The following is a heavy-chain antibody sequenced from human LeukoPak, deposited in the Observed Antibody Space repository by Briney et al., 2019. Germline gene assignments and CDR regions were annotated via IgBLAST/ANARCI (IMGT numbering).Heavy chain of an antibody. Sequence: GGSLRLSCAASGSTFSSYGMHWVRQAPGKGLEWVAVISYDGSNKYYADSVKGRFTISRDNSKNTLYLQMNSLRAEDTAVYYCARDGGIWYFDYWGQGTLVTVSS. J-gene: IGHJ4*02. CDR3: ARDGGIWYFDY. D-gene: IGHD3-16*01. CDR2: ISYDGSNK. CDR1: GSTFSSYG. V-gene: IGHV3-30*03.